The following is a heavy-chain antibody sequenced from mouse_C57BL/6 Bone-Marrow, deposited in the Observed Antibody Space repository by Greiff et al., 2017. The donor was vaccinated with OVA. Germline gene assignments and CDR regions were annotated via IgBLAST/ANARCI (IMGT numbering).Heavy chain of an antibody. CDR3: ARCDYYGSSQPFDY. J-gene: IGHJ2*01. CDR1: GYTFTSYW. CDR2: IHPNSGST. D-gene: IGHD1-1*01. Sequence: QVQLQQPGAELVKPGASVKLSCKASGYTFTSYWMHWVKQRPGQGLEWIGMIHPNSGSTNYNEKFKSKATLTVDKSSSTAYMQLSSLTSEDSAVYYCARCDYYGSSQPFDYWGQGTTLTVSS. V-gene: IGHV1-64*01.